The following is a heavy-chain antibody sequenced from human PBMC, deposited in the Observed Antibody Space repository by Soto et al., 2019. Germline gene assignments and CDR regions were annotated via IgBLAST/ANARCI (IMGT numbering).Heavy chain of an antibody. D-gene: IGHD2-8*02. CDR3: ARGGVYTLYYYYMDV. Sequence: EVQLVESGGGLVQPGGTLSLSCAASGFTFSSYAMHWVRQAPGKGLEYVSAISSNGGSTYYANSVKGRFTISRDNSKNTLYLQMGSLRAEDMAVYYCARGGVYTLYYYYMDVWRKGTTVTVSS. J-gene: IGHJ6*03. CDR2: ISSNGGST. V-gene: IGHV3-64*01. CDR1: GFTFSSYA.